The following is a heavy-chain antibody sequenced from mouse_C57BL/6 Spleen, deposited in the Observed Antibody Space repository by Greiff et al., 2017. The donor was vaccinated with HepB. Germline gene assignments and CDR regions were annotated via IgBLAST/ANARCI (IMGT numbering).Heavy chain of an antibody. V-gene: IGHV3-6*01. J-gene: IGHJ2*01. CDR3: AREGDGDY. Sequence: EVKLMESGPGLVKPSQSLSLTCSVTGYSITSGYYWNWIRQFPGNKLEWMGYISYDGSNNYNPSLKNRISITRDTSKNQFFLKLNSVTTEDTATYYCAREGDGDYWGQGTTLTVSS. CDR1: GYSITSGYY. D-gene: IGHD3-3*01. CDR2: ISYDGSN.